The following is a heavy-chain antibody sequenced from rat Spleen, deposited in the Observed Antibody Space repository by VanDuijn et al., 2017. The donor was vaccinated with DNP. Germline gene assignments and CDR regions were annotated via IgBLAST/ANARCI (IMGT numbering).Heavy chain of an antibody. Sequence: EVQLQESGPGLVKPSQSLSLTCSVTGYSITSTYWGWIRKFPGNKLEWTGHISYSGSTTYNPSLKNRISITRDTSRNQFFLQLNSVTTEDTATYYCARWNIGTTTLDYWGQGVMVTVSS. V-gene: IGHV3-1*01. D-gene: IGHD1-5*01. CDR3: ARWNIGTTTLDY. CDR1: GYSITSTY. CDR2: ISYSGST. J-gene: IGHJ2*01.